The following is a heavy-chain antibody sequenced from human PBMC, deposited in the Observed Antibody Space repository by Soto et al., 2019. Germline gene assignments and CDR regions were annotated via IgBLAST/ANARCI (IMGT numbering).Heavy chain of an antibody. V-gene: IGHV3-48*04. J-gene: IGHJ4*02. CDR1: GFTFSSYS. CDR2: ISSSSSTI. D-gene: IGHD4-17*01. CDR3: AKDMKWGGMTTIHYFDS. Sequence: GGSLRLSCAASGFTFSSYSMNWVRQAPGKGLEWVSYISSSSSTIYYADSVKGRFTISRDNAKNSLFLQMNSLGPEDTAFYYCAKDMKWGGMTTIHYFDSWGQGTLVTVSS.